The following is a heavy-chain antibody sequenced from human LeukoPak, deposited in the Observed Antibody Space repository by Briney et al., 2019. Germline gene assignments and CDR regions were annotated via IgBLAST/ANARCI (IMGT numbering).Heavy chain of an antibody. D-gene: IGHD3-3*01. J-gene: IGHJ5*02. V-gene: IGHV4-30-4*08. CDR3: ASTTIFGVVTDDNWFDP. Sequence: SQTLSLTCTVSGGSISSGDYYWSWIRQPPGKGLEWIGYIYYSGSTYYHPSLKSRVTISVDTSKNQFSLKLSSMTAADTAVYYCASTTIFGVVTDDNWFDPWGQGTLVTVSS. CDR1: GGSISSGDYY. CDR2: IYYSGST.